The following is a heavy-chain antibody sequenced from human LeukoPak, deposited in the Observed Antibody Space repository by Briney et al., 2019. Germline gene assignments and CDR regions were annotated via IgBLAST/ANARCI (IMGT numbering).Heavy chain of an antibody. CDR1: GDSVSSGNYY. Sequence: SPSETLSLTCTVSGDSVSSGNYYWSWIRQPPGKGLEWIGFMSNSGHTDSTPSLKSRVTISLDTSKNQFSLKLNSVTAADTAVYYCARDWKLNSGWAFDYWGQGSLVTVSS. CDR3: ARDWKLNSGWAFDY. CDR2: MSNSGHT. D-gene: IGHD6-19*01. V-gene: IGHV4-61*01. J-gene: IGHJ4*02.